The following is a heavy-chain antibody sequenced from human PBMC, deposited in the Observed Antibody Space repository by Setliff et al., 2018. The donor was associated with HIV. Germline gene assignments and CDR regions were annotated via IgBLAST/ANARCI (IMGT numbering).Heavy chain of an antibody. CDR2: ILNREIT. CDR3: AKGGASSHWLGP. Sequence: PSETLSLTCTVSGASISSDSWSWIRQSPGKGLEWIGFILNREITNYNPSLQSRVSISMDTSKNQFSLKLHSVTAADTAIYHCAKGGASSHWLGPWFQGTLVTVSS. D-gene: IGHD3-16*01. CDR1: GASISSDS. J-gene: IGHJ5*02. V-gene: IGHV4-59*01.